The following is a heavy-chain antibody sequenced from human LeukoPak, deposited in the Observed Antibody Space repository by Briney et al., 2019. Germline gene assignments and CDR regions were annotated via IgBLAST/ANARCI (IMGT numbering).Heavy chain of an antibody. J-gene: IGHJ4*02. D-gene: IGHD1-26*01. CDR1: GFTFSSYA. CDR3: ARDQVGATPFDY. Sequence: GGSLRLSCAASGFTFSSYAMSWVRQAPGKGLEWVSAISGSGGSTYYADSVKGRFTISRDNAKNSLYLQMNSLRAEDTAVYYCARDQVGATPFDYWGQGTLVTVSS. CDR2: ISGSGGST. V-gene: IGHV3-23*01.